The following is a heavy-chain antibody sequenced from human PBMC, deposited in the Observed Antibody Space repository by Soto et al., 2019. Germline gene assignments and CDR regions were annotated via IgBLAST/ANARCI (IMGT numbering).Heavy chain of an antibody. CDR2: ISTNGGST. V-gene: IGHV3-64D*06. D-gene: IGHD3-22*01. Sequence: GGSLRLSCSASGFTFSIYAMHWVRQAPGKGLEYVSSISTNGGSTDYADSVKGRFTISRDNSKNTVYLQMSSLRVEDTAVYYCVKGDEYDASSGYYPFDYLGKXPWSPSPQ. CDR1: GFTFSIYA. CDR3: VKGDEYDASSGYYPFDY. J-gene: IGHJ4*01.